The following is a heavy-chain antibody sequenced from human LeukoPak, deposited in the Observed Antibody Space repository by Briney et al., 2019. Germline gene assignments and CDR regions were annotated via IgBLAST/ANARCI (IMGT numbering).Heavy chain of an antibody. J-gene: IGHJ6*03. Sequence: SETLSLTCTVSGGSISSYYWSWIRQPPGKGLEWIGYIYYSGSTNYNPSLKSRVTISVDTSKNQFSLKLSSVPAADTAVYYCASHPADDCSRTWWYNMEERYCYYYMVVWARGPTVTVSS. V-gene: IGHV4-59*01. CDR1: GGSISSYY. D-gene: IGHD2-2*01. CDR3: ASHPADDCSRTWWYNMEERYCYYYMVV. CDR2: IYYSGST.